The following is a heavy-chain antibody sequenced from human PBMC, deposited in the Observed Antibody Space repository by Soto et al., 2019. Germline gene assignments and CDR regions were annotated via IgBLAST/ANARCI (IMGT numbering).Heavy chain of an antibody. D-gene: IGHD3-22*01. CDR2: MNPNSGNT. J-gene: IGHJ6*02. Sequence: ASVKVSCKASGYTFTSYDINWVRQATGQGLEWMGWMNPNSGNTGYAQKFQGRVTMTRNTSISTAYMELSSLRSEDTAVYYCARGGDSSGYYYVVYYYYGMDVWGQGTTVTVSS. CDR3: ARGGDSSGYYYVVYYYYGMDV. V-gene: IGHV1-8*01. CDR1: GYTFTSYD.